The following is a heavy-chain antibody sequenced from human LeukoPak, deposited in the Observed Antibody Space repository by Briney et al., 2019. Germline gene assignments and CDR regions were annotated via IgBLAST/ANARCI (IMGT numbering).Heavy chain of an antibody. J-gene: IGHJ5*02. CDR2: IIPIFGAP. Sequence: SVKVSCKASGYTFTSYAISWVRQAPGQGLEWMGGIIPIFGAPNYAQKFQGRVTITADESTSTAYMELSSLRSEDTAVYYCARCYDLWSGYYRWLDPWGQGTLVTVSS. D-gene: IGHD3-3*01. CDR3: ARCYDLWSGYYRWLDP. CDR1: GYTFTSYA. V-gene: IGHV1-69*13.